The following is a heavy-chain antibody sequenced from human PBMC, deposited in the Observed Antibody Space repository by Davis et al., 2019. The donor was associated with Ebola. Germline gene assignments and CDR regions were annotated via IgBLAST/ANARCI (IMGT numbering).Heavy chain of an antibody. CDR1: GYTFTSYY. D-gene: IGHD3-22*01. V-gene: IGHV1-46*01. J-gene: IGHJ5*02. CDR3: ARADNQLYSSGYIGFDP. CDR2: INPSGGST. Sequence: ASVKVSCKASGYTFTSYYMHWVRQAPGQGLEWMGIINPSGGSTSYAQKFQGRVTMTRDTSTSTVYMALSSLRSEDTAVYYCARADNQLYSSGYIGFDPWGQGTLVTVSS.